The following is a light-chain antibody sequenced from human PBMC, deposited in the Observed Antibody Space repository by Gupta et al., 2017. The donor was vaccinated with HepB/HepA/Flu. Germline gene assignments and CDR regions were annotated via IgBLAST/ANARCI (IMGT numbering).Light chain of an antibody. Sequence: DIVMTQSPDSLAVSLCERATINCKSSQSVLYSSNNKNYLAWYQQKPGQPPKLLIYWASTRESGVPDRFSGSGSGTDFTLTISSLQAEDVAVYYCQQDDSTPQTFGGGTKVEIK. V-gene: IGKV4-1*01. CDR3: QQDDSTPQT. CDR2: WAS. J-gene: IGKJ4*01. CDR1: QSVLYSSNNKNY.